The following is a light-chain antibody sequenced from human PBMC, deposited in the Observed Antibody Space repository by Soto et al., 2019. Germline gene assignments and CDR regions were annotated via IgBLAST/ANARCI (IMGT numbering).Light chain of an antibody. CDR3: QQYNTFWT. CDR1: QSISSW. Sequence: DIQMTQSPSTLSTSVGDRVTITCRASQSISSWLAWYQQKPGKAPKLLIYDASILESGVPSRLSGSGSGTEFTLTISSLQPDDFASYYCQQYNTFWTFGQGTKVEIK. V-gene: IGKV1-5*01. CDR2: DAS. J-gene: IGKJ1*01.